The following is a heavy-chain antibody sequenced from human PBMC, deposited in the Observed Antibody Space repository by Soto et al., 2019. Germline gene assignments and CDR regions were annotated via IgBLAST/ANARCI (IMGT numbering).Heavy chain of an antibody. J-gene: IGHJ3*02. CDR3: ARDSVCTNGVCYLWDAFDI. CDR1: GFTFSSYG. CDR2: IWYDGSNK. Sequence: GGSLRLSCAASGFTFSSYGMHWVRQAPGKGLEWVAVIWYDGSNKYYADSVKGRFTISRDNSKNTLYLQMNSLRAEDTAVYYCARDSVCTNGVCYLWDAFDIWGRGTMVTVSS. D-gene: IGHD2-8*01. V-gene: IGHV3-33*01.